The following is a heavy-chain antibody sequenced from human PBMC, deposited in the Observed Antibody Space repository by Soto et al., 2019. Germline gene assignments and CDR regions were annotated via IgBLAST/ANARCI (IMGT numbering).Heavy chain of an antibody. Sequence: PGGSLRLSCAASGFIFSSSAMTWVRQAPGKGLEWVSGLSAGGTATYYADSVKGRFTISRDNSKNTLYLQVNSLRVEDTALYYCAIAVGGSSYAYLPAFWGNGTLVTVSS. D-gene: IGHD5-18*01. CDR1: GFIFSSSA. CDR2: LSAGGTAT. V-gene: IGHV3-23*01. CDR3: AIAVGGSSYAYLPAF. J-gene: IGHJ4*01.